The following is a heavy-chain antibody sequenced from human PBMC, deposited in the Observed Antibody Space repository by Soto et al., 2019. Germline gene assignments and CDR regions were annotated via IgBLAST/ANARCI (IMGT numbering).Heavy chain of an antibody. V-gene: IGHV4-4*02. CDR3: ARILSGWYSVGVSQKTDY. Sequence: QVQLQESGPGLVKPSGTLSLTCAVSSGSISSSNWWSWVRQPPGKGLEWIGEIYHSGSANYNRSLKSRVTISVDKAKNQFSMKLSSVTAADTAVYYCARILSGWYSVGVSQKTDYWGQGTLVTVSS. CDR2: IYHSGSA. CDR1: SGSISSSNW. D-gene: IGHD6-19*01. J-gene: IGHJ4*02.